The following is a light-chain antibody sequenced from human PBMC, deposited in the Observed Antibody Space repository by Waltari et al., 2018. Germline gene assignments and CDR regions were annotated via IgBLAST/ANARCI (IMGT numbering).Light chain of an antibody. V-gene: IGLV2-14*03. J-gene: IGLJ2*01. CDR3: SSYTSSSTLKV. CDR2: DVT. CDR1: TSDIGGSNY. Sequence: QSALTQPASLSGSPGQSITISCTGTTSDIGGSNYVSWYHQHPGKAPKLMIYDVTNRPSGVSNRFSGFKSGNTAYLTISGLQAEDEADYYCSSYTSSSTLKVFGGGTKLTVL.